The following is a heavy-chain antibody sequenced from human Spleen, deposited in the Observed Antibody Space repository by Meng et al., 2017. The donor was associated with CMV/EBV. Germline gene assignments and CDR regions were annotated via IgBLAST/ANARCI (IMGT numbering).Heavy chain of an antibody. V-gene: IGHV3-21*06. Sequence: GGSLRLSCAASGFTFSTYAMNWVRQAPGKGLEWVSSITGDYAYVNYADSVKGRFTVSRDDATSSLHLQMDSLRAEDTAVYYCARRCCCGDSNCYTPDAFDFWGQGTMVTVSS. CDR3: ARRCCCGDSNCYTPDAFDF. CDR1: GFTFSTYA. CDR2: ITGDYAYV. J-gene: IGHJ3*01. D-gene: IGHD2-2*02.